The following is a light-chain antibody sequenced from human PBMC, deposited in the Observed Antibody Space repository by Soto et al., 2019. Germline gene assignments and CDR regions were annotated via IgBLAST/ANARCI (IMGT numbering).Light chain of an antibody. J-gene: IGKJ5*01. CDR2: DAS. V-gene: IGKV3-11*01. CDR1: QSVSIF. CDR3: QQRSDWSSIT. Sequence: EIVLTQSPATLSLSPGDRATLSCRASQSVSIFLAWYQQKPGQAPRLLIHDASNRATGIPARFSGSGSGTDFTLTISSLEPEDFAVYYCQQRSDWSSITFGQGTRLEIK.